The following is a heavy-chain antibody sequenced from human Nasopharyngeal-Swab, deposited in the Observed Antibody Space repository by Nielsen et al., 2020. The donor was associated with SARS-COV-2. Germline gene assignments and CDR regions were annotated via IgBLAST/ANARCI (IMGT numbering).Heavy chain of an antibody. D-gene: IGHD2-2*01. CDR2: IASFGAT. V-gene: IGHV3-13*01. J-gene: IGHJ3*02. CDR1: GFTLRSYD. CDR3: AREQLCIRGTRCLDAFDI. Sequence: GESLKISCAASGFTLRSYDVHWVRQTTGEGLEWVSFIASFGATSFLDSVKGRFTVSRDNVKNSVYLQMNSLRAGDTAVYYCAREQLCIRGTRCLDAFDIWCQGTMVTVSS.